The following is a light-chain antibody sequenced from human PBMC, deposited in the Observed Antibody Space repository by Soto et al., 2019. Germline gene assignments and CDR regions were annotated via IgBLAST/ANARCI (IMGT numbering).Light chain of an antibody. V-gene: IGKV3-20*01. CDR1: QSVSSSY. J-gene: IGKJ2*01. CDR3: QHYGSSPGT. CDR2: GAS. Sequence: EIVLTQSPGTLSLSPGERATLSCRASQSVSSSYLAWYQQKPGQAPRLLIYGASSRATGIPDRFSGSGSGTDFTLTISRLEPEDVAVYYCQHYGSSPGTFGQGTKLEI.